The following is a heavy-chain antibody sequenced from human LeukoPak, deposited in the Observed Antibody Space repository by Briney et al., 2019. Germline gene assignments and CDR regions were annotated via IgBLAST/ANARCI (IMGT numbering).Heavy chain of an antibody. CDR3: ARRGSENYYVDY. CDR2: ICYTVST. V-gene: IGHV4-39*01. J-gene: IGHJ4*02. Sequence: SETLSLTCTVSGGSIGSSFYCWGWIRQPPGKGLEWIGSICYTVSTYYNPSLKSRVTISVDTSKTQFSLKLSSVTAADTAVYYCARRGSENYYVDYWGQGTLVTVSS. CDR1: GGSIGSSFYC. D-gene: IGHD3-10*01.